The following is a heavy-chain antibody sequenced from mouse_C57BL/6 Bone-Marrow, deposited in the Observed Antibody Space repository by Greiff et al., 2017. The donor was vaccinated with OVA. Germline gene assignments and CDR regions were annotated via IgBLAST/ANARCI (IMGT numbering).Heavy chain of an antibody. Sequence: VKLQESGAELVRPGTSVKMSCKASGYTFTNYWIGWAKQRPGHGLEWIGDIYPGGGYTNYNEKFKGKATLTADKSSSTAYMQFSSLTSEDSAIYYCARWTYYFDYWGQGTTHTVSS. CDR1: GYTFTNYW. CDR2: IYPGGGYT. CDR3: ARWTYYFDY. J-gene: IGHJ2*01. V-gene: IGHV1-63*01.